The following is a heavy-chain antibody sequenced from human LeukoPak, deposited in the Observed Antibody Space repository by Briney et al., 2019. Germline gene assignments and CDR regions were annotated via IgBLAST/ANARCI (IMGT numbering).Heavy chain of an antibody. D-gene: IGHD2-15*01. CDR3: ARHDLPGSSPFDY. CDR1: GYTFTNYY. Sequence: ASVKVSCKTSGYTFTNYYMHWVRQAPGQGLGWMGIINLGDGTTSYAQKFQGRVTMTRDTSTSTVYMELSSLRSDDTDTAVYYCARHDLPGSSPFDYWGQGTLVTVSS. J-gene: IGHJ4*02. V-gene: IGHV1-46*01. CDR2: INLGDGTT.